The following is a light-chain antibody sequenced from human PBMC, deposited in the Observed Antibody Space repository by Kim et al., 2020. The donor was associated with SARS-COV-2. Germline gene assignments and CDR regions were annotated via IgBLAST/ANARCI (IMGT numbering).Light chain of an antibody. V-gene: IGKV3-11*01. CDR3: QQRSNWPRGT. J-gene: IGKJ4*01. CDR2: DAS. CDR1: QSVSSY. Sequence: DIVLTQSPATLSLSPGERATLSCRASQSVSSYLAWYQQKPGQAPRLLIYDASNRATGIPARFSGSGSGTDFTLTISSLEPEDFAVYYCQQRSNWPRGTFGGGTKVDIK.